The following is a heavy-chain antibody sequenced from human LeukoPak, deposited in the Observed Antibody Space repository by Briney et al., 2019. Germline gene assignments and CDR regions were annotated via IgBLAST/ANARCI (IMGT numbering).Heavy chain of an antibody. J-gene: IGHJ2*01. Sequence: GGSQRLSCAASGFTVSTNYMNCVRQAPGKGLEWVSILYSGSSTYYADSVEGRFTISRDSSKNTLFLQMNDLRAEDTAVYYCARVGDHFHWYLDLWGRGTLVTVSS. CDR1: GFTVSTNY. D-gene: IGHD3-3*02. CDR3: ARVGDHFHWYLDL. CDR2: LYSGSST. V-gene: IGHV3-53*01.